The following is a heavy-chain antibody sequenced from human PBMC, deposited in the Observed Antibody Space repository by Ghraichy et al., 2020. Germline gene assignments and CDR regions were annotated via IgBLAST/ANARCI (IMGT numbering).Heavy chain of an antibody. CDR1: GFTFSSYS. CDR2: ISSSSSYI. D-gene: IGHD5-24*01. J-gene: IGHJ3*02. V-gene: IGHV3-21*01. Sequence: GGSLRLSCAASGFTFSSYSMNWVRQAPGKGLEWVSSISSSSSYIYYADSVKGRFTISRDNAKNSLYLQMNSLRAEDTAVYYCARDRWPLADAFDIWGQGTMVTVSS. CDR3: ARDRWPLADAFDI.